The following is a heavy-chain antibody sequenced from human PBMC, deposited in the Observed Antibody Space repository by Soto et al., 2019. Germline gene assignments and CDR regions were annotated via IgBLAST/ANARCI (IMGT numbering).Heavy chain of an antibody. Sequence: GQPLQISWKGSGYSFTNYWIGWVSQMPGKGLEWMGIIYPGDSDTRYSPSFQGQVTISADKSISTAYLQWSSLKASDTAMYYCARHGISSPHYYYYYMDVWGKGTTVTVSS. D-gene: IGHD1-20*01. J-gene: IGHJ6*03. V-gene: IGHV5-51*01. CDR2: IYPGDSDT. CDR3: ARHGISSPHYYYYYMDV. CDR1: GYSFTNYW.